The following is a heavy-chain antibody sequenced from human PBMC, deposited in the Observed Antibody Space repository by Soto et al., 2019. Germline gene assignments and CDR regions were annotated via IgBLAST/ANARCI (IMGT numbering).Heavy chain of an antibody. CDR1: GYSFTSYW. CDR2: IDPSDSYT. J-gene: IGHJ4*02. D-gene: IGHD5-18*01. V-gene: IGHV5-10-1*01. CDR3: ARPGPVGTAMVSRKYTAELNDY. Sequence: PGESLKISCKGSGYSFTSYWISWVRQMPGKGLEWMGRIDPSDSYTNYSPSFQGHVTISADKSISTAYLQWSSLKASDTAMYYCARPGPVGTAMVSRKYTAELNDYWGQGTLVTVSS.